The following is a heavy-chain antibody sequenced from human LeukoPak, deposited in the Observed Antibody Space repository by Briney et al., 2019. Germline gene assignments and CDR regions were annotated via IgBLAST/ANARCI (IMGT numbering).Heavy chain of an antibody. J-gene: IGHJ4*02. CDR2: LFPLTGKL. D-gene: IGHD2/OR15-2a*01. CDR1: GDTFSSHV. Sequence: SVKVSCKTSGDTFSSHVISWVRQAPGQGLEWMGGLFPLTGKLTYAPNFNGRVTFTADQSTTTVYMEMSSLKSDDTAVYYCTRDRPGSAIISDYWGQGTLVTVS. CDR3: TRDRPGSAIISDY. V-gene: IGHV1-69*01.